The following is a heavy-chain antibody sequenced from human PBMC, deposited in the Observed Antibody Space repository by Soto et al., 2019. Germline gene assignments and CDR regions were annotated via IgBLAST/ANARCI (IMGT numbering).Heavy chain of an antibody. Sequence: ASVKVSCKASGYTFTSYYMHWVRQAPGQGLEWMGIINPSGGSTSYAQKFQGRVTMTRDTSTSTVYMELSRLRSDDTAVYYCAVSRRFLEWFYFDYWGQGTLVTVSS. D-gene: IGHD3-3*01. CDR3: AVSRRFLEWFYFDY. CDR2: INPSGGST. CDR1: GYTFTSYY. J-gene: IGHJ4*02. V-gene: IGHV1-46*01.